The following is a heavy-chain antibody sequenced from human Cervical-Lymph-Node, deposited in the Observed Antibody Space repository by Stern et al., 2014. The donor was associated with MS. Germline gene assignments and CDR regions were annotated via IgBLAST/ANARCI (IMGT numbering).Heavy chain of an antibody. CDR1: GGSFSGHY. V-gene: IGHV4-34*01. CDR3: ARETVERGDLDS. CDR2: INHIGNT. D-gene: IGHD4-23*01. J-gene: IGHJ4*02. Sequence: QVQLQQWGAGLLKPSETLSLTCAVYGGSFSGHYWSWIRLPPGKGLEWIGEINHIGNTNYNPSLKSRVTISADTSKNQFSLKLSSVTAADTAVYYCARETVERGDLDSWGQGTLVTVSS.